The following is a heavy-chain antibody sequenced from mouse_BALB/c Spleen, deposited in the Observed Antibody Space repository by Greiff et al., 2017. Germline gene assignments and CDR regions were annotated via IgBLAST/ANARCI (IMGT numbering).Heavy chain of an antibody. CDR1: GYTFTDYN. Sequence: VQLKESGPELVKPGASVKISCKASGYTFTDYNMHWVKQSHGKSLEWIGYIYPYNGGTGYNQKFKSKATLTVDNSSSTAYMELRSLTSEDSAVYYCARWHAMDYWGQGTSVTVSS. CDR3: ARWHAMDY. J-gene: IGHJ4*01. CDR2: IYPYNGGT. V-gene: IGHV1S29*02.